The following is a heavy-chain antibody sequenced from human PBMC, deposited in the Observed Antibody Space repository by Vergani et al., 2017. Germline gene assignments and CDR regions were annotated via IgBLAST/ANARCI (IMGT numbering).Heavy chain of an antibody. V-gene: IGHV1-18*01. CDR2: ISAYNGNT. CDR3: ARTRAYILTGFDAFDI. D-gene: IGHD3-9*01. CDR1: GYTFTSYG. Sequence: QVQLVQSGAEVKKPGASVKVSCKASGYTFTSYGISWVRQAPGQGLEWMGWISAYNGNTNYAQKLQGRVTMTTDTSTSTAYMELRSLRADDTAVYYCARTRAYILTGFDAFDIWGQGTMVTVSS. J-gene: IGHJ3*02.